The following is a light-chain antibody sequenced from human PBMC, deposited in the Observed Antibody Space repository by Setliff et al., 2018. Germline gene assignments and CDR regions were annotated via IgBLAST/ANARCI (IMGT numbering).Light chain of an antibody. V-gene: IGLV2-14*03. CDR3: CSYVTGGTLA. CDR1: SSDVGSYDL. J-gene: IGLJ3*02. CDR2: AVS. Sequence: QSALTQPASVSGSPGQSITISCSGTSSDVGSYDLVSWYQQHPGKAPKLIIYAVSDRPSGVSNRFSGSKSGNTASLTISGLQTEDEADYYCCSYVTGGTLAFGGGTK.